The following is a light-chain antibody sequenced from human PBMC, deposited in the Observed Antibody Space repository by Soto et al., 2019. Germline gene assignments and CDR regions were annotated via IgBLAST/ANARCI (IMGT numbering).Light chain of an antibody. V-gene: IGLV2-14*01. CDR2: EVS. CDR3: SSYTDSSTLV. CDR1: SSDVGGYKY. Sequence: QSALTQPASVSGSPGQSITISCTGTSSDVGGYKYVSWYQQHPGKAPKLMIYEVSNRPSGISNRFSGSQSGNTASLTISGLQAEDEADYYCSSYTDSSTLVFGGGTKVTVL. J-gene: IGLJ3*02.